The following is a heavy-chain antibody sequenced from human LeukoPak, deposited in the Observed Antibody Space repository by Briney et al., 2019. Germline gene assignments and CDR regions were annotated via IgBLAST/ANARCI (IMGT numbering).Heavy chain of an antibody. Sequence: SETLSLTCTVSGYSISSGYYWGWIRQPPGKGLEWIGSIYHSGSTYYNPSLKSRVTISVDTSKNQFSLKLSSVTAADTAVYYCARGGGPLQSFDYWGQGTLVTVSS. CDR2: IYHSGST. CDR1: GYSISSGYY. CDR3: ARGGGPLQSFDY. D-gene: IGHD4-11*01. J-gene: IGHJ4*02. V-gene: IGHV4-38-2*02.